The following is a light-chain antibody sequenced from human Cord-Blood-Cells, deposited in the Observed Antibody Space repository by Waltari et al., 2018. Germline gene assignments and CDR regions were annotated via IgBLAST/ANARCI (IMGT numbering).Light chain of an antibody. CDR3: CSYAGSWV. V-gene: IGLV2-11*01. CDR1: SRYSGGSDY. CDR2: DVS. J-gene: IGLJ3*02. Sequence: SLLPHPRSLSVSPGQSVTISWNVTSRYSGGSDYVSWYPQHPGKAPRLMIYDVSKRPSGVPDRFSGSKSGNTASLTISGLQAEDEADYYCCSYAGSWVFGGVTKLTVL.